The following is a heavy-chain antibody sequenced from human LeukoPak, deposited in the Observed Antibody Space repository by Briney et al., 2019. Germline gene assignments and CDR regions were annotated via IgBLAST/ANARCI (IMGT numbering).Heavy chain of an antibody. CDR1: GGSISSSTYY. V-gene: IGHV4-39*01. CDR2: VNYRGTT. D-gene: IGHD3-16*01. J-gene: IGHJ4*02. CDR3: ARLRISGGNHFDY. Sequence: PSETLSLTCTVSGGSISSSTYYWVWVRQPPGKGLEWIGSVNYRGTTYYNSSLKSRVTISVHTSNNQFSLKLRSVTAADTAVYYCARLRISGGNHFDYWGQGTLVTVSS.